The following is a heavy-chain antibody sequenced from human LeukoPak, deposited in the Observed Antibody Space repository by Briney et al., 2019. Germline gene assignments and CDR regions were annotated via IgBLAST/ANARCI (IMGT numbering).Heavy chain of an antibody. CDR3: AGTDYDILTGYYYSVDY. V-gene: IGHV4-59*01. Sequence: SETLSLTCTVSGGSISSYYWSWIRQPPGKGLEWIGYIYYSGSTNYNPSLKSRVTISVDTSKNQFSLKLSSVTAADTAVYYCAGTDYDILTGYYYSVDYWGQGTLVTVSS. CDR1: GGSISSYY. J-gene: IGHJ4*02. D-gene: IGHD3-9*01. CDR2: IYYSGST.